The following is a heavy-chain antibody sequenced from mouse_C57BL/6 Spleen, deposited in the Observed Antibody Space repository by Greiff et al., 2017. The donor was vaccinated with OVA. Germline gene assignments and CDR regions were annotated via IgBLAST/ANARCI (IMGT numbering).Heavy chain of an antibody. Sequence: VQRVESGPGLVAPSQSLSITCTVSGFSLTSYGVHWVRQPPGKGLEWLVVIWSDGSTTYNSALKSRLSISKDNSKSQVFLKMNSLQTDDTAMYYCARHEDYYYGSSYYAMDYWGQGTSVTVSS. J-gene: IGHJ4*01. CDR1: GFSLTSYG. D-gene: IGHD1-1*01. V-gene: IGHV2-6-1*01. CDR3: ARHEDYYYGSSYYAMDY. CDR2: IWSDGST.